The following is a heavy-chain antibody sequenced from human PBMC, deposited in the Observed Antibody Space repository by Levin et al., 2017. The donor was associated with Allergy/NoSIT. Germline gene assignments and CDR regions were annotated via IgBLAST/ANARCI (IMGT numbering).Heavy chain of an antibody. CDR1: GGSFSGYY. J-gene: IGHJ6*02. Sequence: SETLSLTCAVYGGSFSGYYWSWIRQPPGKGLEWIGEINHSGSTNYNPSLKSRVTISVDTSKNQFSLKLSAVTAADTAVYYCASGSRTYYYGSGSYYYYYYGMDVWGQGTTVTVSS. CDR2: INHSGST. D-gene: IGHD3-10*01. CDR3: ASGSRTYYYGSGSYYYYYYGMDV. V-gene: IGHV4-34*01.